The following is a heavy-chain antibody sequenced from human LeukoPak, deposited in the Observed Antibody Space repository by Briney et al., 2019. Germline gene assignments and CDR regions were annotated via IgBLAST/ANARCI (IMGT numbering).Heavy chain of an antibody. CDR1: GFTFSSYA. V-gene: IGHV3-23*01. CDR3: ASQEYYYDSSGSRIFFDY. Sequence: PGGSPRLSCAASGFTFSSYAMSWVRQAPGKGLEWVSAISGGGGSTYYADSVKGRFTISRDNSKNTLYLQMNSLRAEDTAVYYCASQEYYYDSSGSRIFFDYWGQGTLVTVSS. D-gene: IGHD3-22*01. CDR2: ISGGGGST. J-gene: IGHJ4*02.